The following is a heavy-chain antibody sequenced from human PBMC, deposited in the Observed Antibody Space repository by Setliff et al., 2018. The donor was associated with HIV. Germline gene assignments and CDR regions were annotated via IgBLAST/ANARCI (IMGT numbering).Heavy chain of an antibody. CDR3: ARVPRQLLKGAAAYFDY. V-gene: IGHV4-59*08. J-gene: IGHJ4*02. CDR1: GGSISSSY. Sequence: TLSLTCPVSGGSISSSYWSWIRQPPGKGLEWMGYIFYSGSTNYNPSLKSRVTISVDTSKNQFSLKLSSVTAADTAVYYCARVPRQLLKGAAAYFDYWGQGTLVTVSS. D-gene: IGHD5-18*01. CDR2: IFYSGST.